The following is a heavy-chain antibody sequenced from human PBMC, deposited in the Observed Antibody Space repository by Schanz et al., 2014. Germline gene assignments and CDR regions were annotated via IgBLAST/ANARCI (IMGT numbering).Heavy chain of an antibody. Sequence: QVQLVVSGGGLVKPGGSLSGFTFSSYYISWIRQAPGKGLEWVSSIISTGGTIYYVDSVRGRFTISRDNAKNSLYLQMNSLRVDDTAVYYCASSRTRYCSSTSCVPGAFDFWGQGTLVTVSS. CDR2: IISTGGTI. J-gene: IGHJ3*01. CDR3: ASSRTRYCSSTSCVPGAFDF. V-gene: IGHV3-11*01. D-gene: IGHD2-2*01. CDR1: GFTFSSYY.